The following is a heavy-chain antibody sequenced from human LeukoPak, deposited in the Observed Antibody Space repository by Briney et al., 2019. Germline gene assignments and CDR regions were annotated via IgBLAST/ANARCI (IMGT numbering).Heavy chain of an antibody. CDR3: ARDRDSYRSLDY. D-gene: IGHD2-21*01. J-gene: IGHJ4*02. CDR1: GFTFSGSW. CDR2: INQDGREI. Sequence: GGSLRLSCAASGFTFSGSWMSWVRQAPGKGLEWVANINQDGREIYYVDSVKGRFTISRDNAKNSLYLQMNSLRAEDTAVYYCARDRDSYRSLDYWGQGTLVTVSS. V-gene: IGHV3-7*01.